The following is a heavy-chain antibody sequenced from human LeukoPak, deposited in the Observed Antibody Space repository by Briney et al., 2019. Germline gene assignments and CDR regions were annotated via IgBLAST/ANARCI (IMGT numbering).Heavy chain of an antibody. CDR3: ARDRIVVPPLPYYYYYGMDV. D-gene: IGHD2-2*01. CDR2: IIPIFGTA. V-gene: IGHV1-69*05. CDR1: GGTFSSYA. J-gene: IGHJ6*02. Sequence: GASVKVSCKASGGTFSSYAISWVRQAPGQGLEWMGGIIPIFGTANYAQKLQGRVTMTTDTSTSTAYMELRSLRSDDTAVYYCARDRIVVPPLPYYYYYGMDVWGQGTTVTVSS.